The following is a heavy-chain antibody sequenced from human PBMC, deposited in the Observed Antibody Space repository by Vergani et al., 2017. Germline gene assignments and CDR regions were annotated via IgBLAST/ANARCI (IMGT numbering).Heavy chain of an antibody. CDR3: ARDVWELLDYFYYMDV. CDR2: IRLDGSRR. Sequence: QVQLVERGGGVVQPGGSLRLSCTASGFIFSSHGMHWVRQAPGKGLERVAFIRLDGSRRDYGESVKGRFTIFRDNSKNTLYLQMDSLRAEDTAVYYFARDVWELLDYFYYMDVWVKGTTVTVSS. CDR1: GFIFSSHG. V-gene: IGHV3-30*02. J-gene: IGHJ6*03. D-gene: IGHD1-26*01.